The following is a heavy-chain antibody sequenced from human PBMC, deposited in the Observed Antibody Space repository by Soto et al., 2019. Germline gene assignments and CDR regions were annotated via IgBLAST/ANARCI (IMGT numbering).Heavy chain of an antibody. CDR2: ISAYNGNT. J-gene: IGHJ6*02. Sequence: GASVKVSCKASGYTFTSYGISWVRQAPGQGLEWMGWISAYNGNTNYAQKLQGRVTMTTDTSTSTAYMELRSLRSDDTAVYYCARDPTWIQLWLGSGYYYGTDVWGQGTTVTVS. CDR3: ARDPTWIQLWLGSGYYYGTDV. V-gene: IGHV1-18*01. CDR1: GYTFTSYG. D-gene: IGHD5-18*01.